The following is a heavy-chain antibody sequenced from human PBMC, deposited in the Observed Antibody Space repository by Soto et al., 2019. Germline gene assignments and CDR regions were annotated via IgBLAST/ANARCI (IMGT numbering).Heavy chain of an antibody. D-gene: IGHD3-16*01. CDR3: ARGRFDFIWGTPAPYLDY. CDR1: GDSISTYY. J-gene: IGHJ4*02. CDR2: IYNSATT. Sequence: SETLSLTCTVSGDSISTYYWTWIRQPPGKGLEWIGYIYNSATTKYNPSLKSRVTISVDTSKNQFSLKLSSVTTADTAVCYCARGRFDFIWGTPAPYLDYWGQGALVTVSS. V-gene: IGHV4-59*01.